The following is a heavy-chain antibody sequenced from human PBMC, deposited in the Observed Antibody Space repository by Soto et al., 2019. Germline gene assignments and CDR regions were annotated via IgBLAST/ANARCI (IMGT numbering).Heavy chain of an antibody. J-gene: IGHJ5*02. D-gene: IGHD2-2*01. Sequence: GESLKISCTGVGYSFTSYWIGWVRQMPGKGLEWMGIIYPGDSDTRYSPSFQGQVTISADKSITTAYLQWSSLRASDTAMYYCARGYCTTTICDPWFDPWGQGTLVTVSS. CDR2: IYPGDSDT. CDR3: ARGYCTTTICDPWFDP. CDR1: GYSFTSYW. V-gene: IGHV5-51*01.